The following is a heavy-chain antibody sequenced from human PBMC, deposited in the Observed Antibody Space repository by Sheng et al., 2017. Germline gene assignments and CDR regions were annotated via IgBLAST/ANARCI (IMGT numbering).Heavy chain of an antibody. CDR3: ARDGMVMSSYMDV. Sequence: QVQLVQSGAEMKKPGSSVKVSCKASGGTFSTHAVSWVRQAPGQGLEWMGVILPILGVVNYAQKFQGAVTITADKSTTTAFMELSSLTSEDTAVYYCARDGMVMSSYMDVWGQGTTVTVSS. V-gene: IGHV1-69*10. CDR2: ILPILGVV. CDR1: GGTFSTHA. D-gene: IGHD3-22*01. J-gene: IGHJ6*03.